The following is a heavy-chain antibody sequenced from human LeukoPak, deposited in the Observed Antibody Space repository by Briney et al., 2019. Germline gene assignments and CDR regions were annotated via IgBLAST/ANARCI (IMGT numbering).Heavy chain of an antibody. CDR3: ARVGQQWEPLDY. D-gene: IGHD6-19*01. V-gene: IGHV3-66*01. Sequence: GGSLRLSCAASGFTVSSNYMSCVRHAPGKGREWVLGIYSGGSTYYADSVKGIFTISRDNVKNTQYLQMNTLRAEDTAVYYCARVGQQWEPLDYWGQGTLVTVSS. CDR2: IYSGGST. J-gene: IGHJ4*02. CDR1: GFTVSSNY.